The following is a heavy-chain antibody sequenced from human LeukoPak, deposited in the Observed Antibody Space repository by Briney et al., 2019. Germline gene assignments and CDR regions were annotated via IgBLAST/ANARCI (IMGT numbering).Heavy chain of an antibody. V-gene: IGHV4-39*01. CDR3: ARHARYFDWVLY. J-gene: IGHJ4*02. D-gene: IGHD3-9*01. CDR1: GGSISSSSYY. Sequence: SETLSLTCTVSGGSISSSSYYWGWIRQPPGKGLEWIGSIYYSGSTYYNPSLKSRVTISVDTSKNQFSLKLSSVTAADTAVYCCARHARYFDWVLYWGQGTLVTVSS. CDR2: IYYSGST.